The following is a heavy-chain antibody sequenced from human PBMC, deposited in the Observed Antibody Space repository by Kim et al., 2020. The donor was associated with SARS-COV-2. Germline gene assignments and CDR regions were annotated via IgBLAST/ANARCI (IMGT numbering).Heavy chain of an antibody. J-gene: IGHJ6*02. CDR3: ARWGAGGNNYYYYGMDV. D-gene: IGHD2-15*01. Sequence: KGRFTISRDNAKNSLYLQMNSLRAEDTAVYYCARWGAGGNNYYYYGMDVWGQGTTVSVSS. V-gene: IGHV3-11*06.